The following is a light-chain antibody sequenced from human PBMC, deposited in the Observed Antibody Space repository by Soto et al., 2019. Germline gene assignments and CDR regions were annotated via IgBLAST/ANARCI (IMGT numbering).Light chain of an antibody. Sequence: QSALTQPASVSGSPGQSITISCTGTSSDVGSYNYVSWYQQYPGKAPKLMIYDVSNRPSGVSYRFSGSKSGNTASLTISGLQAEDEADYYCQSYDSSLSGWVFGGGTKLTVL. CDR3: QSYDSSLSGWV. CDR1: SSDVGSYNY. V-gene: IGLV2-14*01. CDR2: DVS. J-gene: IGLJ3*02.